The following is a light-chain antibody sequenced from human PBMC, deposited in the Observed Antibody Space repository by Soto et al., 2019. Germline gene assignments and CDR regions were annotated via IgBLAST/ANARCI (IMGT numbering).Light chain of an antibody. Sequence: EIVMTQSPATLSVSPGERATLSCRASQSVSSNLAWYQQKPGQAPRLIIYGASTRATGIPARFSGSGSGTEFTLTISSLQSEDVAVYYCQHYNNWPRTFGQGTKVDIK. J-gene: IGKJ1*01. V-gene: IGKV3-15*01. CDR3: QHYNNWPRT. CDR1: QSVSSN. CDR2: GAS.